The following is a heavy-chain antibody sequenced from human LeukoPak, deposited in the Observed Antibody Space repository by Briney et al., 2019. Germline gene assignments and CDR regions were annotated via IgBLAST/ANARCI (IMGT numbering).Heavy chain of an antibody. CDR1: GFTLGSYW. D-gene: IGHD4-23*01. V-gene: IGHV3-74*03. CDR2: INNDGYST. CDR3: VRGRPHGNDY. Sequence: PGGSLRLSCVASGFTLGSYWMHWVRQAPGKGLVWVARINNDGYSTTCADSVKGRFTISRDNAKNTLYLQVNSLRVEDTAVYYCVRGRPHGNDYWGQGTLVTVSS. J-gene: IGHJ4*02.